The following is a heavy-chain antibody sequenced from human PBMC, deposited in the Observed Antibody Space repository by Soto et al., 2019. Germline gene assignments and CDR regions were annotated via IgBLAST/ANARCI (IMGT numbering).Heavy chain of an antibody. CDR1: GFTFSSYA. V-gene: IGHV3-23*01. CDR3: ARDLGSSWYPEYFQH. Sequence: GGSLRLSCAASGFTFSSYAMSWVRQAPGKGLEWVSGISGSGDSTYYADSVKGRFTISRDNSKNTLYLQMNSLRAEDTAVYYCARDLGSSWYPEYFQHWGQGTLVTVSS. CDR2: ISGSGDST. J-gene: IGHJ1*01. D-gene: IGHD6-13*01.